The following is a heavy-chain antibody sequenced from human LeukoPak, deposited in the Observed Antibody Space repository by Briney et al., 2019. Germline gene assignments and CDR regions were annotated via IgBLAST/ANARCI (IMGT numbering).Heavy chain of an antibody. D-gene: IGHD5-24*01. CDR1: GFTVSSNY. CDR2: IYSGGST. V-gene: IGHV3-53*01. CDR3: AREHRVGRWPKRDYYYGMDV. J-gene: IGHJ6*02. Sequence: GGSLRLSCAAPGFTVSSNYMSWVRQAPGKGLEWVSVIYSGGSTYYADSVKGRFTISRDNSKNTLYLQMNSLRAEDTAVYYCAREHRVGRWPKRDYYYGMDVWGQGTTVTVSS.